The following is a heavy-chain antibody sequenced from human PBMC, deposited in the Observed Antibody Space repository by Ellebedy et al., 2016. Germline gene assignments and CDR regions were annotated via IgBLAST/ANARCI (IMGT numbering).Heavy chain of an antibody. J-gene: IGHJ4*02. Sequence: GESLKISXAASGFTFSSSTMSWVRQAPGKGLEWVSSISASGGSTYYADSVKGRFTISRDNAKNSLYLQMNSLRAEDTALYYCAKDYGRGSSWLYFDYWGQGTLVTVSS. CDR1: GFTFSSST. CDR2: ISASGGST. CDR3: AKDYGRGSSWLYFDY. V-gene: IGHV3-23*01. D-gene: IGHD6-13*01.